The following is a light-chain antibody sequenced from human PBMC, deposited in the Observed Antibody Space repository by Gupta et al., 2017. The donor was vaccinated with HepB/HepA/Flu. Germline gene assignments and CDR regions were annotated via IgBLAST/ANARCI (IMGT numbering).Light chain of an antibody. Sequence: IVTQQSPAPLLSSPGEGATLCCRASQSISSYLAWYQQRPGQAPRLLIYEASNRATGIPARFSGSGSGTDFTLTISSLEPEDFAVYYCQQRSNWPLTFGRGTKVEIK. J-gene: IGKJ1*01. CDR1: QSISSY. CDR2: EAS. CDR3: QQRSNWPLT. V-gene: IGKV3-11*01.